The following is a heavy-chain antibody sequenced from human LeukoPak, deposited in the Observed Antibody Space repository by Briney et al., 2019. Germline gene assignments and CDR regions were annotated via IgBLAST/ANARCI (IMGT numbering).Heavy chain of an antibody. CDR3: SKAFERGCSGGSCYYTFDI. CDR1: GFTFSNYY. V-gene: IGHV3-11*05. J-gene: IGHJ3*02. Sequence: GGSLRLSCAASGFTFSNYYMSWIRQAPRKGLEWVSFISGSTTYTNYADSVEGRFTISRDNAKNSLHLQMNSLRAEDTAVYYCSKAFERGCSGGSCYYTFDIWGQGTMVTVSS. D-gene: IGHD2-15*01. CDR2: ISGSTTYT.